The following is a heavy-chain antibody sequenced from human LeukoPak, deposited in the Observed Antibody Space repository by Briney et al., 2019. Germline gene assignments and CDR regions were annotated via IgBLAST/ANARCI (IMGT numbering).Heavy chain of an antibody. D-gene: IGHD4-17*01. CDR1: GFTFSSYG. CDR2: IWYDGSNK. V-gene: IGHV3-33*01. J-gene: IGHJ5*02. Sequence: GSLRLSRAASGFTFSSYGMHWVRQAPGKGLEWVAVIWYDGSNKYYADSVKGRFTISRDNSKNTLYLQMNSLRAEDTAVYYCARDRATVTTFWFDPWGQGTLVTVSS. CDR3: ARDRATVTTFWFDP.